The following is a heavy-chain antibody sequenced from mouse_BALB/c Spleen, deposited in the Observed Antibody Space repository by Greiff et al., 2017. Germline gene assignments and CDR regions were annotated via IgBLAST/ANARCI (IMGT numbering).Heavy chain of an antibody. J-gene: IGHJ3*01. CDR2: ISYSGST. CDR3: ARGGGYYEDDTWFAY. Sequence: EVKLMESGPSLVKPSQTLSLTCSVTGDSITSGYWNWIRKFPGNKLEYMGYISYSGSTYYNPSLKSRISITRDTSKNQYYLQLNSVTTEDTATYYCARGGGYYEDDTWFAYWGQGTLVTVSA. V-gene: IGHV3-8*02. CDR1: GDSITSGY. D-gene: IGHD2-3*01.